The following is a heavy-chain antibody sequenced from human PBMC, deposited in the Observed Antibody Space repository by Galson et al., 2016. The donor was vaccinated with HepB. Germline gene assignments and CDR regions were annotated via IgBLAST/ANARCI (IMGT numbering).Heavy chain of an antibody. J-gene: IGHJ4*02. CDR3: AREITNCNGTNCYGSFGY. CDR1: GDSISSGGYF. D-gene: IGHD2-2*01. Sequence: TLSLTCAVYGDSISSGGYFWTWLRQLPGKGPEWLGYIHNGGNSYYHPSLKIRLSISLDTSKHLISLKLTSMTAADTAVYYCAREITNCNGTNCYGSFGYWGQGTLVTVSS. V-gene: IGHV4-31*11. CDR2: IHNGGNS.